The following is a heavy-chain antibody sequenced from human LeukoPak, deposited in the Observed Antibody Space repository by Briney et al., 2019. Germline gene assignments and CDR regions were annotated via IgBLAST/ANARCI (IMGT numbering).Heavy chain of an antibody. CDR2: ISGYNGKI. D-gene: IGHD2-2*01. CDR3: ARRFCSSVSCYDDDAFDV. V-gene: IGHV1-18*01. Sequence: ASVKVSCKASGHTFVSYGISWVRQAPGQGLEWMGWISGYNGKINYAQRFQGRVTMTTDTSTSTAYLELRSLTSEDTAVYYCARRFCSSVSCYDDDAFDVWGQGTLVTVSS. J-gene: IGHJ3*01. CDR1: GHTFVSYG.